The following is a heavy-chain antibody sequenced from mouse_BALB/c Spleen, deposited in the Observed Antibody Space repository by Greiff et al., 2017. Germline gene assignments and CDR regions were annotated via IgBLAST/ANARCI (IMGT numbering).Heavy chain of an antibody. CDR3: ARSLYDGYYVAY. D-gene: IGHD2-3*01. J-gene: IGHJ3*01. V-gene: IGHV3-8*02. Sequence: EVKLMESGPSLVKPSQTLSLTCSVTGDSITSGYWNWIRKFPGNKLEYMGYISYSGSTYYNPSLKSRISITRDTSKNQYYLQLNSVTTEDTATYYCARSLYDGYYVAYWGQGTLVTVSA. CDR2: ISYSGST. CDR1: GDSITSGY.